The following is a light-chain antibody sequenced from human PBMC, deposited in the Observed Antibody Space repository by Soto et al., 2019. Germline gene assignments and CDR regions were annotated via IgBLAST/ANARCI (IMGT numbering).Light chain of an antibody. CDR1: QSLGRR. CDR3: QQSFGPPYT. V-gene: IGKV1-39*01. Sequence: DIQMTQSPSSLSASVGDRVTITCRASQSLGRRLTWYQQKPGEAPKLLIYETSNLQNGVPSRFSGSGSETDFTLTINSLQPEDFATSYCQQSFGPPYTFGQGTKLE. CDR2: ETS. J-gene: IGKJ2*01.